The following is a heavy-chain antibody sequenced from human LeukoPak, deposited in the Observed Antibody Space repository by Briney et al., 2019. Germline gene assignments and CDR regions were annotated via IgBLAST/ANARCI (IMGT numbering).Heavy chain of an antibody. D-gene: IGHD2-2*02. CDR3: ARGYNAFDI. J-gene: IGHJ3*02. Sequence: SETLSLTCAVYGGSFSGYYWSWIRQPPGKGLEWIGEINHSGSTNYNPSLKSRVTISVDTSKNQFSLKLSSVTAADTAVYYCARGYNAFDIWGQGTMVTVSS. CDR2: INHSGST. CDR1: GGSFSGYY. V-gene: IGHV4-34*01.